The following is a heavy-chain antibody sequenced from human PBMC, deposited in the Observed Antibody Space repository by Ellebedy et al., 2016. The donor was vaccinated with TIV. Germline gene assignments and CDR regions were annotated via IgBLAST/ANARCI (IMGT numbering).Heavy chain of an antibody. V-gene: IGHV3-23*01. Sequence: GESLKISXAASGFTFSSYAMSWVRQAPGKGLEWVSAIRGSGVSTYYAESVKGRFTISRDDSKNTLYLQMNTLRTEDTALYFCARGSSSRGYFDSWGQGTLVTVSS. CDR1: GFTFSSYA. J-gene: IGHJ4*02. CDR3: ARGSSSRGYFDS. D-gene: IGHD6-13*01. CDR2: IRGSGVST.